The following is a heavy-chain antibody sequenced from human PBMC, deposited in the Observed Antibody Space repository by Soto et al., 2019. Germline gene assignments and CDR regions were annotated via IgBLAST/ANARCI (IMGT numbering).Heavy chain of an antibody. CDR1: GGSISSYY. D-gene: IGHD3-22*01. CDR3: ARGGDYYDSSGYHPSWP. J-gene: IGHJ4*02. CDR2: IYYSGST. Sequence: SETLSLTCTVSGGSISSYYWNWIRQPPGKGLEWIGYIYYSGSTNYNPSLKSRVTISVDTSKNQFSLKLSSVTAADTAVYYCARGGDYYDSSGYHPSWPWGQGTLVTVSS. V-gene: IGHV4-59*01.